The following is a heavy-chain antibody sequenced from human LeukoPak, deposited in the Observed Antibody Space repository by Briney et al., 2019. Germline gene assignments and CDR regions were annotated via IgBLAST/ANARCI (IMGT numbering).Heavy chain of an antibody. CDR2: IYSSGST. Sequence: SETLSLTCNVSGGSISSYYWTWIRQPAGKGLEWIGRIYSSGSTNYNPSLKSRVTMSVDTFKSQFSLRLSSVTAADTAVYYCARGLWQSSSGTFDYWGQGTLVTVSS. D-gene: IGHD3-10*01. J-gene: IGHJ4*02. CDR3: ARGLWQSSSGTFDY. V-gene: IGHV4-4*07. CDR1: GGSISSYY.